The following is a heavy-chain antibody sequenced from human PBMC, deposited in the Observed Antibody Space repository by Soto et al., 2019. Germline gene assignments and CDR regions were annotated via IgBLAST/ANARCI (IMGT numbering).Heavy chain of an antibody. CDR3: ARAGYCSSTSCHYYYGMDV. V-gene: IGHV1-18*04. CDR2: ISAYNGNT. Sequence: QVQLVQSGAEVKKPGASVKVSCKASGYTFTSYGFSWVRQAPGQGLEWMGWISAYNGNTNYAQKLQGRVTMTTDTSTSTAYMELRSLRSDDTAVYYCARAGYCSSTSCHYYYGMDVLGQGTTVTVSS. D-gene: IGHD2-2*01. CDR1: GYTFTSYG. J-gene: IGHJ6*02.